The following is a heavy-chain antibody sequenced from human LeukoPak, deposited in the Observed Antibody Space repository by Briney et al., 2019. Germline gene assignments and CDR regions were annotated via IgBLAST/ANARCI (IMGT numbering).Heavy chain of an antibody. V-gene: IGHV3-23*01. D-gene: IGHD1-7*01. CDR3: ARARITGTNLGFDP. Sequence: SGGSLRLSCAASGFTFSSYAMSWVRQAPGKGLEWVSAISGSGGSTYYADSVKGRFTISRENAKNSLYLQMNSLRAGDTAVYYCARARITGTNLGFDPWGQGTLVTVSS. CDR2: ISGSGGST. J-gene: IGHJ5*02. CDR1: GFTFSSYA.